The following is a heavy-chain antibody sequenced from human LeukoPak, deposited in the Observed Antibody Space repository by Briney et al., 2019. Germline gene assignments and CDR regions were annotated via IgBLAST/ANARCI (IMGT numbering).Heavy chain of an antibody. CDR3: ARGPGTWYYY. V-gene: IGHV4-59*12. Sequence: SETLSLTCTVSGGSISSYYWSWIRRPPGKGLEWIGYIYYSGSTNYNPSLKSRVTISIDTSKNQFSLKLSSVTAADTALYYCARGPGTWYYYWGQGTLVTVSS. CDR2: IYYSGST. D-gene: IGHD6-13*01. CDR1: GGSISSYY. J-gene: IGHJ4*02.